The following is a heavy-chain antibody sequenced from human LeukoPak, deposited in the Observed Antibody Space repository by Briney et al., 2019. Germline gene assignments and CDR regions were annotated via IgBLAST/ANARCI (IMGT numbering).Heavy chain of an antibody. D-gene: IGHD3-22*01. J-gene: IGHJ4*02. Sequence: GGSLRLSCAASGFTFSSYWTSWVRQAPGKGLEWVANIKQDGSEKYYVDSVKGRFTISRDNAKNSLYLQMNSLRAEDTAVYYCARVEDSSGYYPFDYWGQGTLVTVSS. CDR2: IKQDGSEK. CDR1: GFTFSSYW. V-gene: IGHV3-7*01. CDR3: ARVEDSSGYYPFDY.